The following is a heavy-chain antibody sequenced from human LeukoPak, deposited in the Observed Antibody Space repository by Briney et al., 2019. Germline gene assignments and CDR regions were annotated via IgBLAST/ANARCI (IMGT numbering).Heavy chain of an antibody. J-gene: IGHJ4*02. V-gene: IGHV1-2*02. CDR2: INPKTGDT. Sequence: GASVKVSFKASGYIFTYNYMHWVRQTPGQGLEWIAWINPKTGDTAYEHRFQSRITVTSDTSINTAYMDLSSLTSDDTAVFYCARDLTANIDSSYWGQGTVVTVSS. D-gene: IGHD4-11*01. CDR3: ARDLTANIDSSY. CDR1: GYIFTYNY.